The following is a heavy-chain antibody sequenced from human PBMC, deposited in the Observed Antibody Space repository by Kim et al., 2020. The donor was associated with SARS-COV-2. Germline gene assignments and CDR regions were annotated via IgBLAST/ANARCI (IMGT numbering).Heavy chain of an antibody. CDR2: IIPIFGTA. Sequence: SVKVSCKASGGTFSSYAISWVRQAPGQGLEWMGGIIPIFGTANYAQKFQGRVTITADESTSTAYMELSSLRSEDTAVYYCARAQQWLVLSSYFDYWGQGTLVTVSS. CDR3: ARAQQWLVLSSYFDY. D-gene: IGHD6-19*01. V-gene: IGHV1-69*13. CDR1: GGTFSSYA. J-gene: IGHJ4*02.